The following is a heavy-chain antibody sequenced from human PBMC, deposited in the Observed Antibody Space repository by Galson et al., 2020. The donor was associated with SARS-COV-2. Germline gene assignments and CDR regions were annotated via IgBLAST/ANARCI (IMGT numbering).Heavy chain of an antibody. J-gene: IGHJ5*02. CDR2: IYYTGST. CDR1: SGSITSTTYY. CDR3: GRVQLCSTSCVAGGWFGP. Sequence: SETLSLTCTVSSGSITSTTYYWGWIRQPPGKGLEWIGNIYYTGSTYYNPSLESRVTISIDTSKNQFSLGLSSVTAADTATYYCGRVQLCSTSCVAGGWFGPWGQGALVTVSS. V-gene: IGHV4-39*07. D-gene: IGHD2-2*01.